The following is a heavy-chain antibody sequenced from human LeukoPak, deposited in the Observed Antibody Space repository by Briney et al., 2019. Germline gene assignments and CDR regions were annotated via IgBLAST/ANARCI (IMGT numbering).Heavy chain of an antibody. CDR3: ARRSAGYDY. Sequence: GGSLRLSCAASGFSVSTSTMHWVRQAPGKGLECVSALSSNGYNTYYANPVRDRFTISRDSSKNTLYLQMDSLRPEDMAVYYCARRSAGYDYWGQGTLVTVSS. V-gene: IGHV3-64*01. CDR2: LSSNGYNT. CDR1: GFSVSTST. J-gene: IGHJ4*02. D-gene: IGHD3-22*01.